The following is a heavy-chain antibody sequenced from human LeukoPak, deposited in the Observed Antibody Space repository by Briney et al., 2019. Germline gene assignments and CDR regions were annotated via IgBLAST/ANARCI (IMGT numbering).Heavy chain of an antibody. J-gene: IGHJ4*02. CDR3: ARDRATVVTPHFDY. V-gene: IGHV3-21*01. CDR2: ISSSSSYI. Sequence: KSGGSLRLSCAASGFTFSSYCMDWVRQTPGKGLEWVSSISSSSSYIYYADSVKGRFTISRDNSKNTLYLQMNSLRAEDTAVYYCARDRATVVTPHFDYWGQGTLVTVSS. CDR1: GFTFSSYC. D-gene: IGHD4-23*01.